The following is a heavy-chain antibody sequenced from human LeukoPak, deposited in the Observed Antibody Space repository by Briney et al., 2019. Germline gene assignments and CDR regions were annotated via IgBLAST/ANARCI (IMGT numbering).Heavy chain of an antibody. Sequence: GGSLRLSCAASVFSFSSYAMAWVRQAPGRGLEWVSTISGSGGSTYYADSVKGRFTISRDNSKNTLYLQMNSLRAEDTAVYYCAKGYFSLYYFDYWGQGTLVTVSS. V-gene: IGHV3-23*01. CDR1: VFSFSSYA. CDR2: ISGSGGST. D-gene: IGHD2/OR15-2a*01. J-gene: IGHJ4*02. CDR3: AKGYFSLYYFDY.